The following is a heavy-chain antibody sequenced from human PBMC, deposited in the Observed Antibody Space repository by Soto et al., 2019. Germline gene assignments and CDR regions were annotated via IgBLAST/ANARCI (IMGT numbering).Heavy chain of an antibody. CDR1: GYTFINYG. CDR3: ARWSAIVGGAEALDV. V-gene: IGHV1-18*01. J-gene: IGHJ3*01. Sequence: QVQLVQSGAEVKKPGASVRVSRKTSGYTFINYGITWVRQAPGQGLEWMGWLSAYNGDTSSSEKLQDRFTMTTDTSTNTVYMDLRSLTSDDTAVYYCARWSAIVGGAEALDVWGQGTMVIVSS. D-gene: IGHD1-26*01. CDR2: LSAYNGDT.